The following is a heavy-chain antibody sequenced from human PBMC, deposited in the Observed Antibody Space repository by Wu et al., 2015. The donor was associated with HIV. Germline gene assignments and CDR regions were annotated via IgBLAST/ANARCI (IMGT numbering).Heavy chain of an antibody. V-gene: IGHV1-2*02. CDR1: GYTFTGYY. CDR2: INPNSGGT. Sequence: QVQLVQSGAEVKKPGASVKVSCKASGYTFTGYYMHWVRQAPGQGLEWMGWINPNSGGTNYAQKFQGRVTMTRDTSISTAYMELSRLRSDDTAVYYCAREVGPYSSSWYVHYGMDVWGQGTTVTVSS. D-gene: IGHD6-13*01. J-gene: IGHJ6*02. CDR3: AREVGPYSSSWYVHYGMDV.